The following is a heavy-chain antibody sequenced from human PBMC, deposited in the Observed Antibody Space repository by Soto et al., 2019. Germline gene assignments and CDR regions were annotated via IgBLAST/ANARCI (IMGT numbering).Heavy chain of an antibody. V-gene: IGHV1-18*01. D-gene: IGHD3-22*01. Sequence: QVPLVQSGAEVKKPGASVKVSCKASGYTFTSYGISWVRQAPGQGLEWMGWISAYNGNTNYAQKLQGRVTMTTDTSTSTAYMELRSLRSDDTAVYYCARDRGRYYDSSGYPRLDYWGQGTLVTVSS. CDR3: ARDRGRYYDSSGYPRLDY. CDR2: ISAYNGNT. CDR1: GYTFTSYG. J-gene: IGHJ4*02.